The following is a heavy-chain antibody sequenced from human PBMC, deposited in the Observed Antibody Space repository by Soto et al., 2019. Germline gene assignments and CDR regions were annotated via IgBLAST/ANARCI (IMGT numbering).Heavy chain of an antibody. Sequence: PSETLSLTCAVYGGSFSGYYWSWIRQPPGKGLEWIGEINHSGSTNYNPSLKSRVTVSVDTSKNPLSLKLNSVTAADTAVYYCARHGNFFFDYWGQGTPVTVSS. CDR2: INHSGST. D-gene: IGHD4-17*01. CDR3: ARHGNFFFDY. CDR1: GGSFSGYY. J-gene: IGHJ4*02. V-gene: IGHV4-34*01.